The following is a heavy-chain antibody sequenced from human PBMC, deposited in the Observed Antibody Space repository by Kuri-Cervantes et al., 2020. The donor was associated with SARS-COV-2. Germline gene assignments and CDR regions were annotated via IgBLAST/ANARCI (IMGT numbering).Heavy chain of an antibody. Sequence: GESLQISCAASGFTFSSYAMSWVRQAPGKGLEWFSYISSISSTIYYADSLKGRFTTSRDNANNSLFLQMTSLRAEDTAVYYCARAATAVVTPEGLAYWGQGILVTVSS. CDR2: ISSISSTI. CDR3: ARAATAVVTPEGLAY. D-gene: IGHD4-23*01. CDR1: GFTFSSYA. J-gene: IGHJ4*02. V-gene: IGHV3-48*04.